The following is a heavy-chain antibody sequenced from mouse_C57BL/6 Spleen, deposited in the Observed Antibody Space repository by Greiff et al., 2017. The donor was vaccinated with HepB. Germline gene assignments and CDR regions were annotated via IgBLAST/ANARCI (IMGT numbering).Heavy chain of an antibody. Sequence: DVMLVESGGDLVKPGGSLKLSCAASGFTFSSYGMSWVRQTPDKRLEWVATISSGGSYTYYPDSVKGRFTISRDNAKNTLYLQMSSLKSEDTAMYYCARLDLLYYFDYWGQGTTLTVSS. D-gene: IGHD1-1*01. CDR3: ARLDLLYYFDY. J-gene: IGHJ2*01. CDR2: ISSGGSYT. CDR1: GFTFSSYG. V-gene: IGHV5-6*02.